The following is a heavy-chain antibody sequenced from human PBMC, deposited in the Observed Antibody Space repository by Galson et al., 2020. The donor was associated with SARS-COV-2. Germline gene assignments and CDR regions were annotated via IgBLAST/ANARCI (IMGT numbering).Heavy chain of an antibody. J-gene: IGHJ4*02. CDR2: ISSSSSYI. V-gene: IGHV3-21*01. CDR3: AREGGGNGWKD. CDR1: GFTFSSYS. D-gene: IGHD2-15*01. Sequence: GESLKISCAASGFTFSSYSMNWVRQAPGKGLEWVSSISSSSSYIYYADSVKGRFTISRDNAKNSLYLQMNSLRAEDTAVYYCAREGGGNGWKDWGQGTLVTVSS.